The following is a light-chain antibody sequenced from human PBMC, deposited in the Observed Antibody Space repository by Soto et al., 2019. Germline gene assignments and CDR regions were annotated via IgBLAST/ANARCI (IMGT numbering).Light chain of an antibody. CDR1: QSVSSY. CDR3: QQRSNWPPSSIT. V-gene: IGKV3-11*01. CDR2: DAS. J-gene: IGKJ5*01. Sequence: EIVLTQSPATLSLSPGERATLSCRASQSVSSYLAWYQQKPGQAPRLLIYDASNRATGIPARFSGSGSGTDFTLTISSLEPEDFAVYYCQQRSNWPPSSITFGQGT.